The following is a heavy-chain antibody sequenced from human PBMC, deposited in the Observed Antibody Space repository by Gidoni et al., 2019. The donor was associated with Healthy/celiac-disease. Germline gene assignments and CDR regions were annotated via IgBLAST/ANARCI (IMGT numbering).Heavy chain of an antibody. CDR2: IDPSDSYT. Sequence: EVQLVQSGAEVKKPGESLRISCKGSGYSFHRYWISWVRQMPGKGLEWLGRIDPSDSYTNYSPSFQGHVTISADKSISTAYLQWSSLKASDTAMYYCARHVTMVRGVISVWFDPWGQGTLVTVSS. CDR3: ARHVTMVRGVISVWFDP. J-gene: IGHJ5*02. D-gene: IGHD3-10*01. CDR1: GYSFHRYW. V-gene: IGHV5-10-1*03.